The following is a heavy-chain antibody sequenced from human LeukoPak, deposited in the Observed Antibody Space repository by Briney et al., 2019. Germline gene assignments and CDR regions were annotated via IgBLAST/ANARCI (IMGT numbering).Heavy chain of an antibody. V-gene: IGHV3-21*01. Sequence: GGSLRLSCAASGFTFSSYSISWVRQAPGKGLEWLSSISSSSSYIYYADSVKGRFTISRDNAKNSLYLQMNSLRAEDTAEYYCARKDDGYTPFDYWGQGTLVTVSS. CDR3: ARKDDGYTPFDY. D-gene: IGHD5-24*01. J-gene: IGHJ4*02. CDR2: ISSSSSYI. CDR1: GFTFSSYS.